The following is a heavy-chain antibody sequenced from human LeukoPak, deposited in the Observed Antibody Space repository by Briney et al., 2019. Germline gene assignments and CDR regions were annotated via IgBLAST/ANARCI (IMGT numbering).Heavy chain of an antibody. CDR2: IYYSGST. J-gene: IGHJ4*02. V-gene: IGHV4-39*07. CDR3: PWSGYYREVYFDY. Sequence: ASETLSLTCTVSGGSISSSSYYWGWIRQPPGKGLEWIGSIYYSGSTYYNPSLKSRVTISVDTSKNQFSPKLSSVTAADTAVYYCPWSGYYREVYFDYWGQGTLVTVSS. CDR1: GGSISSSSYY. D-gene: IGHD3-3*01.